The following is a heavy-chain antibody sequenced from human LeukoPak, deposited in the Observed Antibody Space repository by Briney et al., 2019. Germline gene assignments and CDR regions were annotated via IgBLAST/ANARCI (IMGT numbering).Heavy chain of an antibody. CDR3: ARTYYYYYIDV. V-gene: IGHV4-39*01. CDR2: IYYSGST. J-gene: IGHJ6*03. CDR1: GGSISSSSYY. Sequence: PSETLSLTCTVSGGSISSSSYYWGWIRQPPGKGLEWIGNIYYSGSTYYTPSLKSRVTISVDTSKNQFSLKLSSVTAADTAVYYCARTYYYYYIDVWGKGTTVTISS.